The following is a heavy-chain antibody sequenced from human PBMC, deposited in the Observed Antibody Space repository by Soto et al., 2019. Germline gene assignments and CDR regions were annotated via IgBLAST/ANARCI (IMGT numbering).Heavy chain of an antibody. D-gene: IGHD2-8*01. Sequence: WSWIRQHPGKGLEWIGYIYYSGSTYYNPSLKSRVTISVDTSKNQFSLKLSSVTAADTAVYYCARGRGYAFTTEYFQHWGQGTLVTVSS. J-gene: IGHJ1*01. V-gene: IGHV4-31*02. CDR2: IYYSGST. CDR3: ARGRGYAFTTEYFQH.